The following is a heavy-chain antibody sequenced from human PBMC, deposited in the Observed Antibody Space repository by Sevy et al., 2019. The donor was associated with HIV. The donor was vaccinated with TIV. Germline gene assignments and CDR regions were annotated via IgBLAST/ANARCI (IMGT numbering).Heavy chain of an antibody. CDR1: GFSLSTSGVG. J-gene: IGHJ4*02. D-gene: IGHD6-13*01. CDR2: IYWDNDK. Sequence: SGPTLVKPTQTLTLTCTFSGFSLSTSGVGVGWIRQPPGKALEWLALIYWDNDKRYSPSLRNRLTITKDTSRHEVVLTLTDIDPVDTATYFCARLPPGRHSSNWYPGYFDYWGQGTLVTVSS. V-gene: IGHV2-5*02. CDR3: ARLPPGRHSSNWYPGYFDY.